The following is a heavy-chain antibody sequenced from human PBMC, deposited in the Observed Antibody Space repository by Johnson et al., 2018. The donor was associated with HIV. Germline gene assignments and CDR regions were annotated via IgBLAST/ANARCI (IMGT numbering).Heavy chain of an antibody. Sequence: VQLVESGGGLVQPGGSLRLSCGASGFTFSRYWMHWVRQVPGKGLVWVSRINSDGSNTDFADSVKGRLPVSRDNAKNTLYLQMNSLRAEDTAVYFCARDGRLWFGELLADAFDIWGPGTMVTVSS. CDR3: ARDGRLWFGELLADAFDI. J-gene: IGHJ3*02. CDR2: INSDGSNT. D-gene: IGHD3-10*01. CDR1: GFTFSRYW. V-gene: IGHV3-74*01.